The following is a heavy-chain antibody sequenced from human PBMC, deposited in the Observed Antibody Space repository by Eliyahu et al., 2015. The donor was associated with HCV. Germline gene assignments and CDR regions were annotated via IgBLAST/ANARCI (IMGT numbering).Heavy chain of an antibody. D-gene: IGHD2-15*01. V-gene: IGHV3-48*02. J-gene: IGHJ4*02. CDR3: ARGGGRGCSGSSCYTDHFDY. CDR1: GFSFSDYS. Sequence: EVQLVESGGGLVQPGGSLRLSCAASGFSFSDYSINWVRQAPGVGLEWVSYISSTGGVTYYADSVKGRFTISRDNAKNALYLQMNSLRDEDTAVYYCARGGGRGCSGSSCYTDHFDYWAREPWSPSPQ. CDR2: ISSTGGVT.